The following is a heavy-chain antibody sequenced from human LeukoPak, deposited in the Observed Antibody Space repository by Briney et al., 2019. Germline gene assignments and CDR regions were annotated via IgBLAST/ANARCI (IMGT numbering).Heavy chain of an antibody. V-gene: IGHV4-59*01. D-gene: IGHD6-19*01. CDR2: IYYSGST. J-gene: IGHJ4*02. CDR1: GGSISSYY. CDR3: ASALGSSGWYTN. Sequence: KPSETLSLTCTVSGGSISSYYWSWIRQPPGKRLEWIGYIYYSGSTNYNPSLKSRVTISVDTSKNQFSLKLSSVTAADTAVYYCASALGSSGWYTNWGQGTLVTVSS.